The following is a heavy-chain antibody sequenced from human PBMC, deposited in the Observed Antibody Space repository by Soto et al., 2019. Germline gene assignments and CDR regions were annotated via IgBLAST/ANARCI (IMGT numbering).Heavy chain of an antibody. V-gene: IGHV3-30-3*01. CDR1: GFTFSSYA. J-gene: IGHJ5*02. Sequence: GSLRLSCAASGFTFSSYAMHWVRQAPGKGLEWVAVISYDGSNKYYADSVKGRFTISRDNSKNTLYLQMNSLRAEDTAVYYCAREGCSGGSCYPTNWFDPWGQGTLVTVSS. D-gene: IGHD2-15*01. CDR3: AREGCSGGSCYPTNWFDP. CDR2: ISYDGSNK.